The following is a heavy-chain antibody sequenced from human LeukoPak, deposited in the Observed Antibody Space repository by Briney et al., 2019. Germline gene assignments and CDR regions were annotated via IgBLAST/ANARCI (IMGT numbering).Heavy chain of an antibody. CDR3: ARAEYHYDSSGYYDY. CDR1: GYTFTGHY. CDR2: INPNSGGT. D-gene: IGHD3-22*01. Sequence: ASVKVSCKASGYTFTGHYMNWVRQAPGQGLEWMGWINPNSGGTNYAQKFQGRVTMTRDTSISTAYMELSSLRSDDTAVYYCARAEYHYDSSGYYDYWGRGTLVTVSS. V-gene: IGHV1-2*02. J-gene: IGHJ4*02.